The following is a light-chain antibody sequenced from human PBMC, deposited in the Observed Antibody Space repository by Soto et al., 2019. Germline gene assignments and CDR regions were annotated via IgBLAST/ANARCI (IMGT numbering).Light chain of an antibody. J-gene: IGKJ1*01. CDR2: AAS. CDR1: QAIRTD. CDR3: QQYGSSGT. V-gene: IGKV1-6*01. Sequence: AIQVTQSPSSLSASVGDRVTITCRASQAIRTDLGWYQQKPGKAPKLLIFAASNLHSGVPSRFSGSGSGTDFTLTINNLQAEDFAVYYCQQYGSSGTFGQGTKVEIK.